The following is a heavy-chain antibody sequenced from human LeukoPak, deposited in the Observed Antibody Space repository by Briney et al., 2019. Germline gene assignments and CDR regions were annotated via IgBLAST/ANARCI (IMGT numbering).Heavy chain of an antibody. CDR3: ARDIVAAGAFDI. J-gene: IGHJ3*02. D-gene: IGHD2-15*01. CDR1: GGSISSYY. CDR2: IYTSGST. V-gene: IGHV4-4*07. Sequence: SETLSLTCTVSGGSISSYYWSWIRQPAGKGLEWIGRIYTSGSTNYNPSPKSRVTMSVDTSKNQFSLKLSSVTAADTAVYYCARDIVAAGAFDIWGQGTMVTVSS.